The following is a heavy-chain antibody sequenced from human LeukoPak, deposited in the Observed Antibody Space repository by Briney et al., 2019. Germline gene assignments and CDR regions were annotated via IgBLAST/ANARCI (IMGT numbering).Heavy chain of an antibody. J-gene: IGHJ6*02. Sequence: PGGSLRLSCAASGFTFSSYWMSWVRQAPGKGLEWVANIKQDGSEKYYVDSVKGRFTISRDNAKNSLYLQMNSLRAEDTAVYYCARGLRVVIRVYYYGMDVWGQGTTVTVSS. CDR1: GFTFSSYW. CDR3: ARGLRVVIRVYYYGMDV. D-gene: IGHD3-22*01. CDR2: IKQDGSEK. V-gene: IGHV3-7*04.